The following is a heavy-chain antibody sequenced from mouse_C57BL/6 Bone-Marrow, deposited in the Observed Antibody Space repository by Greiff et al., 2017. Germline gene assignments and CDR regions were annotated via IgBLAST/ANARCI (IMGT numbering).Heavy chain of an antibody. J-gene: IGHJ4*01. V-gene: IGHV3-8*01. CDR3: ARLITTPYYAMDY. Sequence: DVKLQESGPGLAKPSQTLSLTCSVTGYSITSDYWNWIRKFPGNKLEYMGYISYSGSTYYNPSLKSRISITRDTSKNQYYLQLNSVTTEDTATYYCARLITTPYYAMDYWGQGTSVTVSS. CDR2: ISYSGST. CDR1: GYSITSDY. D-gene: IGHD2-4*01.